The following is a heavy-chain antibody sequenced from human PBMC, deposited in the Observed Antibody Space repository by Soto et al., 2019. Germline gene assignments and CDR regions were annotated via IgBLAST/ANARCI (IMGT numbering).Heavy chain of an antibody. J-gene: IGHJ5*02. V-gene: IGHV4-59*08. CDR2: IYYSGST. CDR3: ARHPLGIAAAGTGSWFDP. CDR1: GGSISSYY. Sequence: QVQLQESGPGLVKPSETLSLTCTVSGGSISSYYWSWIRQPPGKGLEWIGYIYYSGSTNYNPSLKSRVTISVDTSKNQFSLKLSSVTAADTAVYYCARHPLGIAAAGTGSWFDPWGQGTLVTVSS. D-gene: IGHD6-13*01.